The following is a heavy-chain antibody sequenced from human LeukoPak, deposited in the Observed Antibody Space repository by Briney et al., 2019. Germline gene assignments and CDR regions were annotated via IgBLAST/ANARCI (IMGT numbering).Heavy chain of an antibody. CDR3: ARGGSEFDY. CDR2: FDPEDGET. V-gene: IGHV1-24*01. CDR1: GYTLTELS. J-gene: IGHJ4*02. D-gene: IGHD2-15*01. Sequence: ASVKVSCKVSGYTLTELSMHWVRQAPGKGLEWMGGFDPEDGETIYAQKFQGRVTMTRDTSTSTVYMELSSLRSEDTAVYYCARGGSEFDYWGQGTLVTVSS.